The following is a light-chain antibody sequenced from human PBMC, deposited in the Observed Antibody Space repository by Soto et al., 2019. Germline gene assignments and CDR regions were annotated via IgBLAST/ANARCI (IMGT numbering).Light chain of an antibody. CDR2: GAS. CDR3: QQYGRSPWT. Sequence: EIVMTQSPATLSVSPGERATLSCRASQSVSSNLAWYQQKRGQAPRLLIYGASSRATGIPDRFSGSGSGTDFTLTISRLEPEDFAVYYCQQYGRSPWTFGQGTKVDIK. CDR1: QSVSSN. V-gene: IGKV3-20*01. J-gene: IGKJ1*01.